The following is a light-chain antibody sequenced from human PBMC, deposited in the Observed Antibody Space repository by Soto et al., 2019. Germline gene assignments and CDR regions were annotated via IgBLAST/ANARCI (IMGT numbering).Light chain of an antibody. CDR3: QHYSNYPWT. CDR2: AAS. CDR1: QDIHNY. J-gene: IGKJ1*01. Sequence: AVLLTQSPSSFSASTGDRATITCRASQDIHNYLAWYQQVPGKAPKLLLYAASILQPGVPSRFSGSGSGTDFTLTIDGLQSEDFATYFCQHYSNYPWTFGQGTTVE. V-gene: IGKV1-8*01.